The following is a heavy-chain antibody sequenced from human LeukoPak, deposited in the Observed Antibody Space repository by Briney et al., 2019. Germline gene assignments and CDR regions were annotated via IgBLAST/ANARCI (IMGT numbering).Heavy chain of an antibody. V-gene: IGHV4-28*01. CDR2: IYHSGST. J-gene: IGHJ6*03. Sequence: SETLSLTCAVSGYSIGSSTWWGWIRQPPGEGLEWIGYIYHSGSTYYNPSLKSRVTISVDRSKNQFSLKLSSVTAADTAVYYCARTPVSPGSYYYYMDVWGKGTTVTVSS. CDR3: ARTPVSPGSYYYYMDV. CDR1: GYSIGSSTW.